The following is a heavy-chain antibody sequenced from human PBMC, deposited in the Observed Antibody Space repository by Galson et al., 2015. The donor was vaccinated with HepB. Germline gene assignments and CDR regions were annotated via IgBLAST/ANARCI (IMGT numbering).Heavy chain of an antibody. Sequence: SLRLSCAASGFTFSSYSMNWVRQAPGKGLEWVSYISSSSSTIYYADSVKGRFTISRDNAKNSLYLQMNSLRDEDTAVYYCARNPPHYYDSSGYTKHLDYWGQGTLVTVSS. J-gene: IGHJ4*02. V-gene: IGHV3-48*02. D-gene: IGHD3-22*01. CDR1: GFTFSSYS. CDR2: ISSSSSTI. CDR3: ARNPPHYYDSSGYTKHLDY.